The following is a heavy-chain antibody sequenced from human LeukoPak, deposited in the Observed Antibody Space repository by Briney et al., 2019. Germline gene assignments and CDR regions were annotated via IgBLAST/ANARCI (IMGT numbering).Heavy chain of an antibody. V-gene: IGHV1-8*01. Sequence: ASVKVSCKASGYTFTSYGINWVRQATGQGFEWIGWMNPNSGNTGYSQNFQGRVTMTRNTSISTAYMELNSLRSEDTAVYYCAAKGIAAASIDYWGQGTLVTVSS. CDR1: GYTFTSYG. J-gene: IGHJ4*02. D-gene: IGHD6-13*01. CDR3: AAKGIAAASIDY. CDR2: MNPNSGNT.